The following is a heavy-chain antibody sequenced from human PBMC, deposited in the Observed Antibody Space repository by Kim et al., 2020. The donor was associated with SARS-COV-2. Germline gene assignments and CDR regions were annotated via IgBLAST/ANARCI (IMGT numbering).Heavy chain of an antibody. CDR3: AKDSSSFPQYYFDY. D-gene: IGHD6-6*01. V-gene: IGHV3-23*01. J-gene: IGHJ4*02. Sequence: ADTVKARFTSSRDNSKNTLYLHRHSLRAEDTSVYYCAKDSSSFPQYYFDYWGQGTLVTVSS.